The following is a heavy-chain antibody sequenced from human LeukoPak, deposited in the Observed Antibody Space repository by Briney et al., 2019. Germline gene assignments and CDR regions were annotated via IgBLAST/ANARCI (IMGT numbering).Heavy chain of an antibody. CDR1: GFTFSSYA. V-gene: IGHV3-21*01. CDR3: AGDGAFDI. CDR2: ISSSSSYI. Sequence: PGGPLRLSCAASGFTFSSYAMHWVRQAPGKGLEWVSSISSSSSYIYYADSVKGRFTVSRDNAKNSLYLQMNSPRAEDTAVYYCAGDGAFDIWGQGTMATVSS. J-gene: IGHJ3*02.